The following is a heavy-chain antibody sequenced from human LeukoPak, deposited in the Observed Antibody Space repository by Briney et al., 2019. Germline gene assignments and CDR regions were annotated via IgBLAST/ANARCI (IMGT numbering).Heavy chain of an antibody. V-gene: IGHV3-66*04. J-gene: IGHJ4*02. Sequence: PGGSLRLSCPTSGFAARRSYMSWVPRAPGKGLEGVSILYSSGSNYYAGSVKGRFNISRDISKNTLYLEMNSLRVEDTAVYYCARHGTYCKIGSCYWVDTPMVDSWGEEVLVTVSS. CDR2: LYSSGSN. CDR1: GFAARRSY. D-gene: IGHD2-15*01. CDR3: ARHGTYCKIGSCYWVDTPMVDS.